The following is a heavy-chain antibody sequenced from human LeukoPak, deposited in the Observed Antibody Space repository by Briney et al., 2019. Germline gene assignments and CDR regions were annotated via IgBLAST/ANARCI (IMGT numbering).Heavy chain of an antibody. CDR2: INPSGGST. J-gene: IGHJ3*02. V-gene: IGHV1-46*01. CDR3: AGAVTMIVAGGAFDI. D-gene: IGHD3-22*01. Sequence: GASVKVSCKASGYTFTSYYMHWVRQAPGQGLEWMGIINPSGGSTSYAQKFQGRVTMTRDTSTSTVYMELSSLRSDDTAVYFCAGAVTMIVAGGAFDIWGQGTMVTVSS. CDR1: GYTFTSYY.